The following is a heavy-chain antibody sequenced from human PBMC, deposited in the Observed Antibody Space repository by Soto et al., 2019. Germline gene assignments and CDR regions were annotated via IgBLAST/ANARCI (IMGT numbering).Heavy chain of an antibody. CDR3: ARPHGDYSSPWYFHV. CDR2: IIPVINTA. Sequence: QDQLVQTGPEVKKPGSSVRVSCEASGGNFNTYTISWVRQAPGQGLEWLGGIIPVINTAYYAESFQDRVTITADDSTSTVYLELNNLRSDDTAVYYCARPHGDYSSPWYFHVWGRGTPVTVSS. J-gene: IGHJ2*01. V-gene: IGHV1-69*12. D-gene: IGHD2-21*01. CDR1: GGNFNTYT.